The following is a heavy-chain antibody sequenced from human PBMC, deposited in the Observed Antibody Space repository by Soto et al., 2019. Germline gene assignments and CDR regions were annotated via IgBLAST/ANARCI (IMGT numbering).Heavy chain of an antibody. J-gene: IGHJ4*02. Sequence: PGESLKISCKGSGYSFTSYWISWVRQMPGKGLEWMGRIDPSDSYTNYSPSFQGHVTISADKSISTAYLQWSSLKASDTAMYYCARHPGYGDEPHLFDYWGQGTLVTVSS. D-gene: IGHD4-17*01. V-gene: IGHV5-10-1*01. CDR3: ARHPGYGDEPHLFDY. CDR2: IDPSDSYT. CDR1: GYSFTSYW.